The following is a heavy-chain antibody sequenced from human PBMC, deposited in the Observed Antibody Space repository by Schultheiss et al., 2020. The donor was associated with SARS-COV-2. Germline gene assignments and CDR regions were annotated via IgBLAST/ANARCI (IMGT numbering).Heavy chain of an antibody. Sequence: GALRLSCAASGFTFSSYGMHWVRQAPGKGLEWVAVISYDGSNKYYADSVKGRFTISRDNSKNTLYLQMNSLRAEDTAVYYCANVDIVALDYYYGMDVWGQGTTVTVSS. CDR3: ANVDIVALDYYYGMDV. CDR2: ISYDGSNK. J-gene: IGHJ6*02. V-gene: IGHV3-30*18. CDR1: GFTFSSYG. D-gene: IGHD5-12*01.